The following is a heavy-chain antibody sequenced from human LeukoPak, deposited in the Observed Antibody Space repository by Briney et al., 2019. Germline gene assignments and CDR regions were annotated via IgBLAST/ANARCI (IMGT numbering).Heavy chain of an antibody. V-gene: IGHV4-39*07. CDR3: ASTRWLRLFDY. J-gene: IGHJ4*02. CDR1: GYSISSSSYY. CDR2: IYYSGST. D-gene: IGHD5-12*01. Sequence: PSETLSLTCTVSGYSISSSSYYWGWIRQPPGKGLEWIGSIYYSGSTYYNPSLKSRVTISVDTSKNQFSLKLSSVTAADTAVYYCASTRWLRLFDYWGQGTLVTVSS.